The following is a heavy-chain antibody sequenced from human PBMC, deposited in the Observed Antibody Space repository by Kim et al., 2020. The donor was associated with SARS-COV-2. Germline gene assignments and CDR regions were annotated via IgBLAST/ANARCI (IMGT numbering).Heavy chain of an antibody. Sequence: ASVKVSCKASGYTFTSYGISWVRQAPGQGLEWMGWISAYNGNTNYAQKLQGRVTMTTDTSTSTAYMELRSLRSDDTAVYYCARVEYYDKKTYYDILTGYWDRPFDYWGQGTLVTVSS. D-gene: IGHD3-9*01. CDR1: GYTFTSYG. J-gene: IGHJ4*02. V-gene: IGHV1-18*01. CDR2: ISAYNGNT. CDR3: ARVEYYDKKTYYDILTGYWDRPFDY.